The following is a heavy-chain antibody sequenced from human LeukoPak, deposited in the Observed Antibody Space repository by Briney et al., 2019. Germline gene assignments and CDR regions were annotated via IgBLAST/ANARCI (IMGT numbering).Heavy chain of an antibody. J-gene: IGHJ3*02. CDR1: GYSFTSYW. CDR3: ARGRLEWLKGAVDI. V-gene: IGHV5-51*01. Sequence: GESLKISCKGSGYSFTSYWIGLVRQIPGEGVEWMGIIYPGDSDTRYSPSLQGQVTISADKSISTAYLQWSRLKASDTAMYYCARGRLEWLKGAVDIWGQGTMVIVSS. CDR2: IYPGDSDT. D-gene: IGHD5-24*01.